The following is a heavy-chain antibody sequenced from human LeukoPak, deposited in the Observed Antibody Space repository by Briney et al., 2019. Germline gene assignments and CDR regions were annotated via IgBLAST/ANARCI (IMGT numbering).Heavy chain of an antibody. Sequence: QSGGSLRLSCAASGFTFSSYAMHWVRQAPGKGLEWVAVISYDGSNKYYADSVKGRFTVSRDNSKNTLYLQMNSLRAEDAAVYYCASGGSGWYFYGMDVWGQGTTVTVSS. J-gene: IGHJ6*02. V-gene: IGHV3-30*04. D-gene: IGHD6-19*01. CDR1: GFTFSSYA. CDR3: ASGGSGWYFYGMDV. CDR2: ISYDGSNK.